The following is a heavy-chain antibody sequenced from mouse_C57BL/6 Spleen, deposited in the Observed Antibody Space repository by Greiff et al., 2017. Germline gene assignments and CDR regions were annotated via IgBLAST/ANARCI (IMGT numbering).Heavy chain of an antibody. CDR1: GYTFTSYW. V-gene: IGHV1-64*01. J-gene: IGHJ3*01. Sequence: QVQLQQPGAELVKPGASVKLSCKASGYTFTSYWMHWVKQRPGQGLEWIGMIHPNSGSTNYNEKFKSKATLTVDKSSSTAYMQLSSLTSEDSAVYYCARGDTWDSSGSSWFAYWGQGTLVTVSA. D-gene: IGHD3-2*02. CDR2: IHPNSGST. CDR3: ARGDTWDSSGSSWFAY.